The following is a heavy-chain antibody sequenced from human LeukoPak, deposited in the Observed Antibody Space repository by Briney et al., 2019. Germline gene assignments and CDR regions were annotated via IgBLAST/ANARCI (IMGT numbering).Heavy chain of an antibody. D-gene: IGHD6-19*01. V-gene: IGHV5-51*01. J-gene: IGHJ4*02. CDR1: GYTFTNYW. Sequence: GESLKISCKGSGYTFTNYWIGWVRQVPGKGLEWMGIIYPGDSDTRYSPSFEGQVTISADESSSTAYLQWSSLKASDTAMYYCARRESSGSIDDWGQGTLVTVSS. CDR3: ARRESSGSIDD. CDR2: IYPGDSDT.